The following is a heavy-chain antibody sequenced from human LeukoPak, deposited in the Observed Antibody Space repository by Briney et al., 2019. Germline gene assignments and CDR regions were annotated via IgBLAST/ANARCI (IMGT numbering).Heavy chain of an antibody. D-gene: IGHD5-24*01. Sequence: GGSLRLSCAASGFTFSDYSMRWVRQAPGKGLEWVSSISGTGDVSKYADSVKGRFTISRDNSKNTLYLQMNSLRAEDTAVYYCARGAGYNYPYYFDYWGQGTLVTVSS. CDR3: ARGAGYNYPYYFDY. V-gene: IGHV3-23*01. J-gene: IGHJ4*02. CDR2: ISGTGDVS. CDR1: GFTFSDYS.